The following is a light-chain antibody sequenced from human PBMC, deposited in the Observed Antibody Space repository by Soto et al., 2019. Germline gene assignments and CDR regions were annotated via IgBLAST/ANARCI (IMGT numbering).Light chain of an antibody. V-gene: IGKV1-33*01. Sequence: QMTQSPSSLSASVGYRVSITCQSSQDISNYLNWYQQKPGKAPKLLIYDASNLETGVPPRFSGSGSGTDFTFTISSLQPEDIATYYCQQYDNLSLTFGGGTKVDIK. CDR2: DAS. CDR3: QQYDNLSLT. CDR1: QDISNY. J-gene: IGKJ4*01.